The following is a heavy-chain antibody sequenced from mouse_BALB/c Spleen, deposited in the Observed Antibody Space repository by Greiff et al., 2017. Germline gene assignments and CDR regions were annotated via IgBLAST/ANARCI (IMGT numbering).Heavy chain of an antibody. CDR3: AGHYGYGSNTGLFDY. CDR1: GYSFTDYA. V-gene: IGHV1-67*01. Sequence: VQLQQSGPELVRPGVSVKISCKGSGYSFTDYAMHWVKQSHAKSLVWMGVISTYYGNTNYNQKFKGKATMTVDKSSSTAYMELARLTSEDSAIYYGAGHYGYGSNTGLFDYWGQGTTLTVSA. J-gene: IGHJ2*01. CDR2: ISTYYGNT. D-gene: IGHD1-1*01.